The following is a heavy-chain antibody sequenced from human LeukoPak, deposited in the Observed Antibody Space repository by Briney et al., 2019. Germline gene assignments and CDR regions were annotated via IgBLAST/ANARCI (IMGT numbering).Heavy chain of an antibody. CDR2: IYYSGST. J-gene: IGHJ3*02. CDR1: GGSISSSSYY. V-gene: IGHV4-39*01. CDR3: ARGGVDAFDI. Sequence: SETLSLTCTVSGGSISSSSYYWGWIRQPPGKGLEWIGSIYYSGSTYYNPSLKSRVTISVDTSKNQFSLKLSSVTAADTAVYYCARGGVDAFDIWGQGTMVTVSS. D-gene: IGHD3-16*01.